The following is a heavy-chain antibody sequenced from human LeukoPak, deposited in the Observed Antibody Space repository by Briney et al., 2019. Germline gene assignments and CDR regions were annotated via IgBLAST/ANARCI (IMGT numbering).Heavy chain of an antibody. CDR1: GGSFSVYY. D-gene: IGHD3-10*01. V-gene: IGHV4-34*01. CDR2: INHSGST. CDR3: ARERGRNYYGSGSYYSRWFDP. Sequence: SETLSLTCAVYGGSFSVYYWTWIRQPPGKGLEWIGEINHSGSTNYNPSLKSRVTISVDTSKNQFSLKLSSVTAADTAVYYCARERGRNYYGSGSYYSRWFDPWGQGTLVTVSS. J-gene: IGHJ5*02.